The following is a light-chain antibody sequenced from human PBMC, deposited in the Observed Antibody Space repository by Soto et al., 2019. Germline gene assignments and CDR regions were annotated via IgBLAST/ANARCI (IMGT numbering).Light chain of an antibody. CDR3: QQYGNSPWT. CDR2: GAS. Sequence: EVVMTQSPAALSVSPVEGSTLACSASQSVSSNLAWYQQKPGQAPRLLIYGASTRATGIPDRFSGSGSGTDFTLTISRLEPEDFAVYSCQQYGNSPWTFGQGTKVDNK. CDR1: QSVSSN. V-gene: IGKV3-20*01. J-gene: IGKJ1*01.